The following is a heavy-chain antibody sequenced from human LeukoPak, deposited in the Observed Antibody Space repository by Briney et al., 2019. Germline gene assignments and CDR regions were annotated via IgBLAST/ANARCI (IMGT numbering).Heavy chain of an antibody. CDR2: IIPIFGTA. D-gene: IGHD4-17*01. V-gene: IGHV1-69*13. Sequence: ASVNVSCKASGGTFSSYAISWVRPAPGQGLEWMGGIIPIFGTANYAQKFQGRVTTTADESTSTAYMELSSLRSEDTAVYYCARDTNPYGDYGEGSYYFDYWGQGTLVTVSS. CDR1: GGTFSSYA. J-gene: IGHJ4*02. CDR3: ARDTNPYGDYGEGSYYFDY.